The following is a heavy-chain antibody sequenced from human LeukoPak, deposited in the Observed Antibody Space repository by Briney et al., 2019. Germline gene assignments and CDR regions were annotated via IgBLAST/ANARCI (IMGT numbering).Heavy chain of an antibody. Sequence: GGSLRLSCATSGFTFSTYWMTWVRQAPGKGLEWVANIKHDGTEKYYVDSVKGRFTVSRDNAMNSLYLHMNSLRAEDTAVYYCARDPPVTAKDWGQGTLVTVSS. CDR3: ARDPPVTAKD. J-gene: IGHJ4*02. V-gene: IGHV3-7*01. D-gene: IGHD2-21*02. CDR2: IKHDGTEK. CDR1: GFTFSTYW.